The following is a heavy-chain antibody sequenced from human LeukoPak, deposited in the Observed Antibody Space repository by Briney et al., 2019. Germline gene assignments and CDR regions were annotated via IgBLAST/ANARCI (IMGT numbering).Heavy chain of an antibody. J-gene: IGHJ4*02. D-gene: IGHD3-9*01. CDR3: ASTPPRYLGYFDY. CDR1: RFTVSYNY. Sequence: PGGSLRLSCAASRFTVSYNYMSWVRQAPGKGLDWVSVIYGGGSTYYADSVKGRFTISRDNSKNTLYFQMNSLRAEDTAVYYYASTPPRYLGYFDYWGQGTLVTVSS. V-gene: IGHV3-53*01. CDR2: IYGGGST.